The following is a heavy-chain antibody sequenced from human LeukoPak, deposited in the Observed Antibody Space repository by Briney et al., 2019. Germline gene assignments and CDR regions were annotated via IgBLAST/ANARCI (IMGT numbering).Heavy chain of an antibody. CDR1: GYTXTSYY. Sequence: ASVKVSCKASGYTXTSYYIHWVRQAPGQGLEWMGIINPNGGSTSYGQTFQGRVTMNRDTSTNIVYMELSSLRSEDTAVYYCARGTGYFETGMVKYKYYGMDVWGQGTTVTVSS. V-gene: IGHV1-46*01. CDR3: ARGTGYFETGMVKYKYYGMDV. CDR2: INPNGGST. J-gene: IGHJ6*02. D-gene: IGHD5-18*01.